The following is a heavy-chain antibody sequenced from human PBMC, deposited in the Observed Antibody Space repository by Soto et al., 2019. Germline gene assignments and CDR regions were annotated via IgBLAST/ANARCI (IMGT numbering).Heavy chain of an antibody. CDR3: AGYPLRIMITFGGVIVPQNAFAI. CDR2: IYYSGST. D-gene: IGHD3-16*02. V-gene: IGHV4-31*03. J-gene: IGHJ3*02. CDR1: GGSISSGGYY. Sequence: SETLSLTCTVSGGSISSGGYYWSWIRQHPGKGLEWIGYIYYSGSTYYNPSLKSRVTISVDTSKNQFSLKLSSVTAADTAVYYCAGYPLRIMITFGGVIVPQNAFAIWGQGTMVPV.